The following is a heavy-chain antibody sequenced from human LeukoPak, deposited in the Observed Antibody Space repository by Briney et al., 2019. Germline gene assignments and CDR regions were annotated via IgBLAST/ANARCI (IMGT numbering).Heavy chain of an antibody. J-gene: IGHJ2*01. Sequence: PSETLSLTSTVDSRSIASNYCGCIRQPPGKGLEWIGYIYYSGSTYYNPSLKSRVTISVDTSKNQFSLKLSSVTAAATAVYYCARDRYAVVSWYFDLWGRGTLVTVSS. D-gene: IGHD4-23*01. V-gene: IGHV4-59*12. CDR3: ARDRYAVVSWYFDL. CDR2: IYYSGST. CDR1: SRSIASNY.